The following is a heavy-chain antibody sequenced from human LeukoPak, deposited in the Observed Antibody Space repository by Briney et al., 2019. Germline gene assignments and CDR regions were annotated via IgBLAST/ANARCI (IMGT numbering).Heavy chain of an antibody. V-gene: IGHV3-15*01. J-gene: IGHJ5*02. D-gene: IGHD2-2*01. CDR3: TTLSYAAAPT. CDR2: VRSETDGGTT. Sequence: KPGWSLRLSCAASGFTFSNAWMSWVRQAPGKGLEWVSRVRSETDGGTTDYAAPVQGRFTISRDDSKNTLYLQMNSLETDDTAVYYCTTLSYAAAPTWGQGTLVTVSS. CDR1: GFTFSNAW.